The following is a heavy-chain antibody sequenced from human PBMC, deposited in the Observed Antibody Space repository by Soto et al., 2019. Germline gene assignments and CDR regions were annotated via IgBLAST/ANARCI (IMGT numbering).Heavy chain of an antibody. J-gene: IGHJ4*02. CDR1: GFTFSSYW. Sequence: GGSLRLSCAASGFTFSSYWMSWVRQAPGKGLEWVANIKQDGSEKYYVDSVKGRFTISRDNAENSLYLQMNSLRAEDTAVYYCARGLYSYGYFYFDYWGQGTLVTVSS. CDR2: IKQDGSEK. V-gene: IGHV3-7*01. D-gene: IGHD5-18*01. CDR3: ARGLYSYGYFYFDY.